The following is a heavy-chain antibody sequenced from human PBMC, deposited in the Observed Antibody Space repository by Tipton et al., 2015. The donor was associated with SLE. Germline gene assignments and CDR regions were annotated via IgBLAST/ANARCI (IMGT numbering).Heavy chain of an antibody. D-gene: IGHD3-3*01. CDR2: IYHSGSI. CDR1: GGSINNSNYH. J-gene: IGHJ4*02. CDR3: ARDVEFSTVSIFEVLP. Sequence: TLSLTCTVSGGSINNSNYHWAWIRQPPGKGLEWIGSIYHSGSIHYNPSLRSRVTISIDTSKNQFFLKLTTLTDADTAIYYCARDVEFSTVSIFEVLPWGQGLQVTVSS. V-gene: IGHV4-39*07.